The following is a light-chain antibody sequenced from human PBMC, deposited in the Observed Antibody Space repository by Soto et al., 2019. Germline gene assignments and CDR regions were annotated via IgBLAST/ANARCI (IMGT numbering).Light chain of an antibody. V-gene: IGKV3-20*01. Sequence: EIVLTQSPGALSLSPGERVTLSCRASQTLTSRYLSWYQQKLGQSPRLLIYGASIRAPGIPDRFSGSGSGTDFTLTISRLEAEDFAMYYCHHYDAAVWTVGQGNKIEIK. J-gene: IGKJ1*01. CDR1: QTLTSRY. CDR2: GAS. CDR3: HHYDAAVWT.